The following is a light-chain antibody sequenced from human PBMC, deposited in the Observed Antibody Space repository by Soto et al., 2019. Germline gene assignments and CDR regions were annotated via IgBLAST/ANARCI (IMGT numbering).Light chain of an antibody. J-gene: IGKJ5*01. CDR2: DAS. Sequence: EIVLTQSPATLSLSPGEIATLSCRASQSVKTFLLWYQHRPGQAPRVLIYDASHRATGIPARFRGSGSGTDFTLTISSLEPEDAGIYYCQQRSHWPPITFGQGTRLEIK. CDR3: QQRSHWPPIT. CDR1: QSVKTF. V-gene: IGKV3-11*01.